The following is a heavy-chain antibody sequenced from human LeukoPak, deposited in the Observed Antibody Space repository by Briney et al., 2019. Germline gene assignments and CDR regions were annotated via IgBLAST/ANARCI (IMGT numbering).Heavy chain of an antibody. J-gene: IGHJ6*03. CDR3: AREGRYRYGYNEYHLYMDI. Sequence: SETLSLTCTVSGGSISSYYWSWIRQSPGKGLEWIGYIYYDGSTNYNPSLRGRVTISVDTPKNQFSLKLSSVTAAETAVYYCAREGRYRYGYNEYHLYMDIWGKGTTVTVSS. CDR2: IYYDGST. CDR1: GGSISSYY. D-gene: IGHD5-18*01. V-gene: IGHV4-59*12.